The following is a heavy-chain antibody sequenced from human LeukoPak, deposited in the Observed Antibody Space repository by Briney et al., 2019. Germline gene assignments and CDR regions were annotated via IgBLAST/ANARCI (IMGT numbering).Heavy chain of an antibody. CDR2: IWYDGSNK. Sequence: GGSLRLSCAASGVAFDSHGMHWVRQAPGKGLGWVAVIWYDGSNKDYAGSVKGRFTTSRDNSKNTLYLQMNSLRAEDTAVYYCARARNNYDRSGFSALDYWGQGTLVTVSS. J-gene: IGHJ4*02. D-gene: IGHD3-22*01. CDR1: GVAFDSHG. V-gene: IGHV3-33*01. CDR3: ARARNNYDRSGFSALDY.